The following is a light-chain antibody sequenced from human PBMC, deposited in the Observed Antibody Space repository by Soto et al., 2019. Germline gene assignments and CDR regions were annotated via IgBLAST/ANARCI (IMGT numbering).Light chain of an antibody. CDR3: QQRHMRPIT. CDR1: QSFRGL. Sequence: EVVWTQSPVTLSLSPVERATPASRASQSFRGLLASCHQKPGQAPRLLIYDAYNRATGIPPRFCGSGAGTAFTLTISSLEPADSAVYYCQQRHMRPITFGQGTRLEIK. CDR2: DAY. J-gene: IGKJ5*01. V-gene: IGKV3-11*01.